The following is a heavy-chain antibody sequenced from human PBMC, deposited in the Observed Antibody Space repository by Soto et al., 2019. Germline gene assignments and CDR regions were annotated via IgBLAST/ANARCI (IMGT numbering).Heavy chain of an antibody. D-gene: IGHD3-22*01. CDR1: GGTFSSYT. CDR2: IIPILGIA. CDR3: ARDGNYYDSRA. J-gene: IGHJ5*02. Sequence: QVQLVQSGAEVKKPGSSVKVSCKASGGTFSSYTISWVRQAPGQGLEWMGRIIPILGIANYAQKFQGRVTXTXXKSTSTAYMDLSSLRSEDTAVYYCARDGNYYDSRAWGQGTLVTVSS. V-gene: IGHV1-69*08.